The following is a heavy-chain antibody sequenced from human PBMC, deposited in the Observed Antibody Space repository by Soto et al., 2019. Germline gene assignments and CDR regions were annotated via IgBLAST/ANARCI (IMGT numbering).Heavy chain of an antibody. CDR3: ARLSIGTPSGDY. D-gene: IGHD3-10*01. Sequence: EVQLVESGGGLVQPGGSLRLSCAASGFTFSSYSMNWVRQAPGKGLEWVSYISGSSSKYYADSVKGRFTISRDNARNSLYLQMSSLTGEDTAVYYCARLSIGTPSGDYWGQGTLVTVSS. CDR1: GFTFSSYS. J-gene: IGHJ4*02. V-gene: IGHV3-48*01. CDR2: ISGSSSK.